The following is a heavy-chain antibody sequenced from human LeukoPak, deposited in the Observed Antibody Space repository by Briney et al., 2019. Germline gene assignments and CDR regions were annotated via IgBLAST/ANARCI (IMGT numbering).Heavy chain of an antibody. CDR1: GFTFSSYA. Sequence: SLRLFCAASGFTFSSYAMHWVRQAPGKGLEWVARISYDGSNKYYADSVKGRFTISRDNSKNTLYLQMNSLRAEDTAVYYCARDGKAAISAYFHHWGQGTLVTVSS. V-gene: IGHV3-30*11. CDR3: ARDGKAAISAYFHH. CDR2: ISYDGSNK. D-gene: IGHD2-2*02. J-gene: IGHJ1*01.